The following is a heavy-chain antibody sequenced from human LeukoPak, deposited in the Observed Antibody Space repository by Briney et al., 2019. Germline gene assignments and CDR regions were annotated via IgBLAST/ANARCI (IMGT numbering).Heavy chain of an antibody. V-gene: IGHV3-48*04. D-gene: IGHD6-13*01. CDR1: GFTFSNYP. Sequence: GGSLRLSCAASGFTFSNYPMNWVRQTPGKGLQWISYISRSSSPIYYADSVRGRFTISRDNAKNSLFLQMNSLRAEDTAVYYCAKDVAAAAYWGQGTLVTVSS. CDR2: ISRSSSPI. CDR3: AKDVAAAAY. J-gene: IGHJ4*02.